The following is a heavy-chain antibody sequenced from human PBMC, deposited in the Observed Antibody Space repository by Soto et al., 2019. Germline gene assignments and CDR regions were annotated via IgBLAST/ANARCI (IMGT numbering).Heavy chain of an antibody. V-gene: IGHV4-30-2*01. CDR1: GGSISSGGYS. Sequence: QLQLQESGSGLVKPSQTLSLTCAVSGGSISSGGYSWSWIRQPPGKGLEWIGYIYHSGSTYYNPSPKSRAPISVASSKNPFSPRLRTVTAPDTALYYWASTQNGGNSLAAFAIWGQGTMFSVSS. CDR3: ASTQNGGNSLAAFAI. J-gene: IGHJ3*02. CDR2: IYHSGST. D-gene: IGHD2-21*02.